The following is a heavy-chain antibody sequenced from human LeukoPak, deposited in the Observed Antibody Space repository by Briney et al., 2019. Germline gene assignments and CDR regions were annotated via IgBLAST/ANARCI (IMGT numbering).Heavy chain of an antibody. V-gene: IGHV1-3*01. Sequence: GASVKVSCKASGYTFTHYALHWVRQAPGQGLEWMGWINVGNGNTKYSEKFQGRITITSDASASTAYMELSSLRSEDTAVYYCARILAAAGGKNWFDPWGQGTLVTVSP. CDR2: INVGNGNT. CDR3: ARILAAAGGKNWFDP. J-gene: IGHJ5*02. CDR1: GYTFTHYA. D-gene: IGHD6-25*01.